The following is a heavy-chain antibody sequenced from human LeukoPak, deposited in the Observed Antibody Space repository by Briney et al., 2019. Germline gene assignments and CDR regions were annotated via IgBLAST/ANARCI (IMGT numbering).Heavy chain of an antibody. J-gene: IGHJ4*02. CDR1: GGSFSGYY. V-gene: IGHV4-34*01. CDR3: ASSTVTTYY. CDR2: INHSGST. D-gene: IGHD4-11*01. Sequence: PWETLSLTCAVYGGSFSGYYWRWIRQPPGKGVEWVGEINHSGSTNYNPSLKSRVTISVDTSKNQFSLKLTSVTAADTAVYYCASSTVTTYYWGQGTLVTVSS.